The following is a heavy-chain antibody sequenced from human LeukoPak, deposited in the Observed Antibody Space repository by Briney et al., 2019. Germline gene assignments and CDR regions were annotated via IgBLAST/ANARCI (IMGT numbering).Heavy chain of an antibody. J-gene: IGHJ5*01. CDR3: VRSKVVAEAGKSWFDP. CDR2: LSQDISQK. Sequence: GRSLRLSCAASGFSFNEYWMNWVRQATGKGLEWVATLSQDISQKHLADFVKGRFTSSRDKGRNSLYLQMSSLRGDDTAIYYCVRSKVVAEAGKSWFDPWGQGTRVTVTS. CDR1: GFSFNEYW. D-gene: IGHD4-23*01. V-gene: IGHV3-7*01.